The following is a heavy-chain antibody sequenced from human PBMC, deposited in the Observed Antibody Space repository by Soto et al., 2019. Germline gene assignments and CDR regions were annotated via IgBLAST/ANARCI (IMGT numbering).Heavy chain of an antibody. V-gene: IGHV3-30-3*01. Sequence: QVQLVESGGGVVQPGRSLRLSCAASGFTFSSYAMHWVRQAPGKGLEWVAVISYDGSNKYYADSVKGRFTISRDNSKNTLYLQMNSLRAEDTAVYYCARDGEYSSGRGWFDPWGQGTLVTVSS. J-gene: IGHJ5*02. CDR1: GFTFSSYA. CDR2: ISYDGSNK. D-gene: IGHD6-19*01. CDR3: ARDGEYSSGRGWFDP.